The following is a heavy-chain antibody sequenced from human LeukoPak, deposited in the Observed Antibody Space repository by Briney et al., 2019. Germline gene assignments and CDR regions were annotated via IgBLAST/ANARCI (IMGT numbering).Heavy chain of an antibody. CDR2: LYPDGSAT. D-gene: IGHD1-26*01. J-gene: IGHJ4*02. Sequence: GESLKISCKGSGYSFTSYWIGWVRQMPGRGLEWMGMLYPDGSATTYHPSFEGRVTISADKSVTTAYLEWNSLKASDTALYYCVRQGLQSGTYPAYWGPGTLVTVSS. CDR3: VRQGLQSGTYPAY. CDR1: GYSFTSYW. V-gene: IGHV5-51*01.